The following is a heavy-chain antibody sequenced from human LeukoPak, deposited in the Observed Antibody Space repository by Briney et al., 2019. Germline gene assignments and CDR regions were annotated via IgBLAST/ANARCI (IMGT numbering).Heavy chain of an antibody. CDR1: GGSISSGGYY. CDR2: IYYSGST. J-gene: IGHJ4*02. D-gene: IGHD2-15*01. Sequence: SETLSLTCTVSGGSISSGGYYWSWIRQPPGKGLEWIGYIYYSGSTYYNPSLKSRVTISVDTSKNQFSLKLSSATAADRAVYYCAYSGGSYFDYWGQGTLVTVSS. CDR3: AYSGGSYFDY. V-gene: IGHV4-31*03.